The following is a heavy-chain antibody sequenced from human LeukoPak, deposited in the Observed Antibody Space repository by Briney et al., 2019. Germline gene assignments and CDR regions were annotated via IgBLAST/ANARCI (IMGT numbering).Heavy chain of an antibody. CDR2: ILGDGTYT. D-gene: IGHD1-26*01. CDR1: RFTFSSHW. CDR3: SRGAGSYSDY. Sequence: PGGSLRLSCVASRFTFSSHWMHWVRQVPGKGLVWVSRILGDGTYTSYADSVKGRFTISRDNAKNTLYLQMISLRAEDTAVYYCSRGAGSYSDYWGQGTLVTVSS. V-gene: IGHV3-74*01. J-gene: IGHJ4*02.